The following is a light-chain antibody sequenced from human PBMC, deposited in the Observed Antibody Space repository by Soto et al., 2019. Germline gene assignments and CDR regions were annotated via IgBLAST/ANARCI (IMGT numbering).Light chain of an antibody. CDR2: GAS. CDR3: QQYGSSPTWT. V-gene: IGKV3-20*01. CDR1: QSVSNNY. Sequence: ESVLTQSPGTLSLSPGVRATLSCRASQSVSNNYLAWYQQKPGQAPRLLIYGASTRATGIPDRFSGSGSGTDLAFTISRLEPEDSAVYYCQQYGSSPTWTFGQGNKVE. J-gene: IGKJ1*01.